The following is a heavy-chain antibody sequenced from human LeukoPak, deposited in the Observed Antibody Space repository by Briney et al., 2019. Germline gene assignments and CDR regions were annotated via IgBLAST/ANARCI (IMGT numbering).Heavy chain of an antibody. CDR3: GRWVARNSGYCES. Sequence: QPGGSLRLSCAASGFTFSGSAMQWVRQASGEGLEWVGRIRSKDNNYATAYAASVKGRFTISRDCSKNTAYLQMNRLETEDTAVYYCGRWVARNSGYCESWGQGIRVTVPS. CDR1: GFTFSGSA. D-gene: IGHD1-26*01. J-gene: IGHJ4*02. V-gene: IGHV3-73*01. CDR2: IRSKDNNYAT.